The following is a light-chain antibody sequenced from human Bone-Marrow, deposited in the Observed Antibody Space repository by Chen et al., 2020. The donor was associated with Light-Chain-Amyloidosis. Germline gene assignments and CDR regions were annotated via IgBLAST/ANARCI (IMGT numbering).Light chain of an antibody. CDR2: RDT. CDR3: QSADSSGTYEVI. J-gene: IGLJ2*01. Sequence: SPELTPPPSVSVAPGQTARSPCSGDDLPTKYAYWYQQKPGQAPVLVIHRDTERPSGISERFSGSSSGTTATLTISGVQAEDEADYHCQSADSSGTYEVIFGGGTKLTVL. V-gene: IGLV3-25*03. CDR1: DLPTKY.